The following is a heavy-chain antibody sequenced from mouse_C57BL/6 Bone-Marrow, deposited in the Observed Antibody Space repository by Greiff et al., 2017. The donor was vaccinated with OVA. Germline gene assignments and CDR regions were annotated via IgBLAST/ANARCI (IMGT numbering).Heavy chain of an antibody. J-gene: IGHJ2*01. CDR2: ISSGGSYT. Sequence: DVKLVESGGDLVKPGGSLKLSCAASGFTFSSYGMSWVRQTPDKRLEWFATISSGGSYTYYPDSVKGRFTISRDNAKNTLYLQMSSLKSEDTAMYYCARHGDYGSFFDYWGQGTTLTVSS. V-gene: IGHV5-6*02. CDR3: ARHGDYGSFFDY. CDR1: GFTFSSYG. D-gene: IGHD1-1*01.